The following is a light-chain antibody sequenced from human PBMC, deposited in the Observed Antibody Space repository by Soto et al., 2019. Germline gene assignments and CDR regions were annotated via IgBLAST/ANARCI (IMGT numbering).Light chain of an antibody. CDR1: QGIANF. V-gene: IGKV1-13*02. J-gene: IGKJ3*01. CDR3: QQYNSLPIP. Sequence: AIQLTQSPSSLSASVGDRVTISCRASQGIANFLAWYQQKPGQAPKLLIYGASTLATGVPSRFSGSGSGTDFTLTISSLQPEDFATYYCQQYNSLPIPFGPGTKVDIK. CDR2: GAS.